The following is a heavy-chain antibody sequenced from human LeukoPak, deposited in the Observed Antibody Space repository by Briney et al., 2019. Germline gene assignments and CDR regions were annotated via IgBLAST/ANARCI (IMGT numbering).Heavy chain of an antibody. V-gene: IGHV1-2*02. D-gene: IGHD6-13*01. CDR2: INPNSGGT. CDR3: ARDRIAAAGTGSYYFDY. J-gene: IGHJ4*02. CDR1: GYTFTGYY. Sequence: ASVKVSRKASGYTFTGYYMHWVRQAPGQGLEWMGWINPNSGGTNYAQKFQGRVTMTRDTSISTAYMELSRLRSDDTAVYYCARDRIAAAGTGSYYFDYWGQGTLVTVSS.